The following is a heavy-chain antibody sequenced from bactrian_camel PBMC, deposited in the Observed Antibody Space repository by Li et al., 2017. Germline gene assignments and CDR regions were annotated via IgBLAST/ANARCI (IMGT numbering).Heavy chain of an antibody. D-gene: IGHD2*01. CDR1: EHPDSRYF. J-gene: IGHJ7*01. V-gene: IGHV3S28*01. CDR2: IYTGGGDA. Sequence: QLVESGGGSVQAGGSLELSCTASEHPDSRYFMTWFRQAPGKEREAVAGIYTGGGDASYEDSVKGRFTISQEIAKNMLYLEMNNLKPEDTAKYYCAAGEGGGMWCGMLLEYGMEAWGKGTQVTVS.